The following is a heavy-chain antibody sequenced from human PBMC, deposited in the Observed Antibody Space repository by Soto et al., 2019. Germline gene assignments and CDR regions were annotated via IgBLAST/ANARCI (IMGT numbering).Heavy chain of an antibody. CDR1: GGSFRNYY. D-gene: IGHD5-12*01. V-gene: IGHV4-34*01. J-gene: IGHJ5*02. CDR3: ARDILAFSKEWLRHGGWFDP. CDR2: VNHSGEA. Sequence: KASETLSLTCGVYGGSFRNYYWIWVRQPPGKGLEWIGEVNHSGEATYNPSLKGRVTISVDKSKNQFSLKLSSVTAADTAVYYCARDILAFSKEWLRHGGWFDPWGQGTLVTVSS.